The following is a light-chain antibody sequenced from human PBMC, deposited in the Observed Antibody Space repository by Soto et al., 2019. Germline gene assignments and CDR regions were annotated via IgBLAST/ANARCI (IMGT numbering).Light chain of an antibody. CDR3: LQHNSYPRT. CDR1: QGIRHD. J-gene: IGKJ1*01. CDR2: AAS. Sequence: DIQMTQSPSSLSAFFGDTVSITCRASQGIRHDLGWYQVKPGKAPKRLIFAASSLQSGVPSRFRGSGSGTEFTLTISSLQPEDFGTYYCLQHNSYPRTFGQGTKVDIK. V-gene: IGKV1-17*01.